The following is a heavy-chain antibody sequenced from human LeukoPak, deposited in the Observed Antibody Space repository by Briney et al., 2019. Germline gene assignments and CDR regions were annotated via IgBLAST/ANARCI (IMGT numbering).Heavy chain of an antibody. CDR2: IYHSGST. D-gene: IGHD3-16*01. J-gene: IGHJ3*02. V-gene: IGHV4-38-2*01. CDR1: GYSISSGYY. Sequence: PSETLSLTCAVSGYSISSGYYWGWIRQPPGKGLEWIGSIYHSGSTYYNPSLKSRVTISVDTSKNQFSLKLSSVTAPATPGFSCAGLGVMTADAFDIWGQGTMVTVSS. CDR3: AGLGVMTADAFDI.